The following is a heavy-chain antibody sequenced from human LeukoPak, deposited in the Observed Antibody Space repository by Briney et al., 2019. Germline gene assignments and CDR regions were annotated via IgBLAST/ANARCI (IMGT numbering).Heavy chain of an antibody. CDR3: ARSYGSGSYPYEGDYFDY. V-gene: IGHV1-46*01. D-gene: IGHD3-10*01. J-gene: IGHJ4*02. Sequence: ASVKVSCKASGYTFTSYYMHWVRQAPGQGPEWMGIINPSGGSTSYAQKFQGRVTMTRDTSTSTVYMELSSLRSEDTAVYYCARSYGSGSYPYEGDYFDYWGQGTLVTVSS. CDR1: GYTFTSYY. CDR2: INPSGGST.